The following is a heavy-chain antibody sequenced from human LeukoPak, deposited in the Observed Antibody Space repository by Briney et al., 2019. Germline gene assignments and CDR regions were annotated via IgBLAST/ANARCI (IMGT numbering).Heavy chain of an antibody. CDR1: GFTFSTYA. V-gene: IGHV3-23*01. CDR3: AKGIESSGTYYTSFDY. D-gene: IGHD1-26*01. Sequence: PGGSLRLSCAASGFTFSTYAMSWVRQAPGKGLEWVSGISGSGGSTYYADSVKGRFTISRDNSKNTLYLQMSSLRAEDTAVYYCAKGIESSGTYYTSFDYWGQGTQVTVSS. J-gene: IGHJ4*02. CDR2: ISGSGGST.